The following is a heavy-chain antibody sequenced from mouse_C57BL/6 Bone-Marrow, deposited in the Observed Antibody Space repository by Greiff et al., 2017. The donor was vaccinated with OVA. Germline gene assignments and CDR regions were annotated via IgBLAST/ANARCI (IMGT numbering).Heavy chain of an antibody. CDR2: IYPSDSET. V-gene: IGHV1-61*01. CDR1: GYTFTSYW. Sequence: VQLQQPGAELVRPGSSVKLSCKASGYTFTSYWMDWVKQRPGQGLEWIGNIYPSDSETHYTQKLKDQATLTVDKSSSTAYMQLSSLTSEDSAVYYCAREADWGLFDYWGQGTTLTVSS. J-gene: IGHJ2*01. CDR3: AREADWGLFDY. D-gene: IGHD4-1*01.